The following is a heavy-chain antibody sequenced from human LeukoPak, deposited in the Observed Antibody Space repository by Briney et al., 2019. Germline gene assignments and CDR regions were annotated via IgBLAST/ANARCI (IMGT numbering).Heavy chain of an antibody. CDR3: AKEDYDILTGSAFDY. CDR2: IRYDGSNK. V-gene: IGHV3-30*02. D-gene: IGHD3-9*01. CDR1: GFTFSSYG. Sequence: GGSLRLSCAASGFTFSSYGMHWVRQPPGKGLEWLAFIRYDGSNKYYADSVKGRFTISRDNSKNTLYLQMNSLRAEDTAVYYCAKEDYDILTGSAFDYWGQGTLVTVSS. J-gene: IGHJ4*02.